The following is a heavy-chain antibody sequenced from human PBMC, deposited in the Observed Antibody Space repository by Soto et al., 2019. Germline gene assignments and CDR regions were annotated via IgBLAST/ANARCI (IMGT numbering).Heavy chain of an antibody. CDR1: GNTFSNYY. Sequence: QVQLVQSGAEVKKPGASVKVSCKASGNTFSNYYIHWVRQAPGQGLEWMGTINPSGGHTTYAQKFLGRVTITRDASTSTLYMELTSLRFEDTAVYYCARGGHVVVVTAAFDYWGQGTLVTVSS. D-gene: IGHD2-21*02. V-gene: IGHV1-46*03. CDR2: INPSGGHT. CDR3: ARGGHVVVVTAAFDY. J-gene: IGHJ4*02.